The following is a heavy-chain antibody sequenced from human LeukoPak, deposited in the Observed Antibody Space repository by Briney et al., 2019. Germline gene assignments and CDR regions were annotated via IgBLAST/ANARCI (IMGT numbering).Heavy chain of an antibody. V-gene: IGHV4-38-2*02. CDR1: GGSISSNYY. CDR2: MYHSGIT. J-gene: IGHJ4*02. D-gene: IGHD3-10*01. Sequence: PSETLSLTCTVSGGSISSNYYWGWIRQPPGKGLEWIGNMYHSGITYYKPSLKSRVTISADTSKNQFSLRLSSVTAADTAVYYCARVGGYGSGSYLRFDYWGQGTLVTVSS. CDR3: ARVGGYGSGSYLRFDY.